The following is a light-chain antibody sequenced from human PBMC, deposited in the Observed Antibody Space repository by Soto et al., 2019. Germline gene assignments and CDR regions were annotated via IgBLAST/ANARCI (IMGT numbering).Light chain of an antibody. CDR2: EVS. CDR1: NSDVGGYNY. Sequence: QSPLTQPASVSWSPGQSITISCTVTNSDVGGYNYVSWYQQHPGKAPELMIYEVSHRPSGVSNRFSGSKSDNTASLTISGLQAEDEADYYCSSYTSISTLYVFGTGTKVTVL. V-gene: IGLV2-14*01. J-gene: IGLJ1*01. CDR3: SSYTSISTLYV.